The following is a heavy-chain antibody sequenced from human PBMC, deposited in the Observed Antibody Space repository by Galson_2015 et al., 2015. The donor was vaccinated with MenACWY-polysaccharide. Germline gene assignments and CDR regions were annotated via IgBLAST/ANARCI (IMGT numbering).Heavy chain of an antibody. CDR1: GFTVSSNY. CDR2: IYSGGST. Sequence: SLRLSCAASGFTVSSNYMSWVRQAPGKGLEWVSVIYSGGSTYYADSVKGRFTISRDNSKNTLYLQMNSLRAEDTAVYYCAKDMANRWYLGVYDNWGQGTLVTVSS. J-gene: IGHJ4*02. V-gene: IGHV3-66*01. CDR3: AKDMANRWYLGVYDN. D-gene: IGHD2-15*01.